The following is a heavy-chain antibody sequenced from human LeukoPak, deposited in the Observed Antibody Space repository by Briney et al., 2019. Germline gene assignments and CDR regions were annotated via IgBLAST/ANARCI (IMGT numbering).Heavy chain of an antibody. CDR3: ARVSKAAGIYYFDY. CDR1: GGSTSSSNYY. Sequence: PSETLSLTCTVSGGSTSSSNYYWGWIRQPPGKGLEWIGYIHYSGSTNYNPSLKSRVTISVDTSKNQFSLKLSSVTAADTAVYYCARVSKAAGIYYFDYWGQGTLVTVSS. CDR2: IHYSGST. V-gene: IGHV4-61*05. J-gene: IGHJ4*02. D-gene: IGHD6-19*01.